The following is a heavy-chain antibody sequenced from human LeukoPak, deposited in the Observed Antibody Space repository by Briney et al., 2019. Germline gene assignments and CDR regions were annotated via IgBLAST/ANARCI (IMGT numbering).Heavy chain of an antibody. Sequence: SETLSLTCTVSGDSLSSGFYYWTWIRQPAGKGLEWIGRINTSGNTNYNPSLKSRVTLSVDISKSQFSLNLSFLTAADTAVYYCARDSYDSRGYRINYWGQGTLVTVSS. CDR3: ARDSYDSRGYRINY. D-gene: IGHD3-22*01. V-gene: IGHV4-61*02. CDR1: GDSLSSGFYY. J-gene: IGHJ4*02. CDR2: INTSGNT.